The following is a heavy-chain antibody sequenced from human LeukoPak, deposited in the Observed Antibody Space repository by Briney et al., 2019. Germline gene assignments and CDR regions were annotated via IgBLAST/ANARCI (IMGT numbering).Heavy chain of an antibody. CDR2: IIPIFGTA. D-gene: IGHD2-2*01. CDR1: GGTFSSYA. J-gene: IGHJ6*03. Sequence: SVKVSCKASGGTFSSYAISWVRQAPGQGLEWMGRIIPIFGTANYAQKFQARVTITTDESTSTAYMELSSLRSEDTAVYYCARGGQLLHYYYYYMDVWGTGTTVTVSS. V-gene: IGHV1-69*05. CDR3: ARGGQLLHYYYYYMDV.